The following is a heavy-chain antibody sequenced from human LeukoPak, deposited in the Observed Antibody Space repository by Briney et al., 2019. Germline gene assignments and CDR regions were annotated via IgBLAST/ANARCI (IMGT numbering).Heavy chain of an antibody. CDR2: ISDSGRA. V-gene: IGHV4-4*07. D-gene: IGHD5-24*01. J-gene: IGHJ4*02. CDR1: TGSINTYF. Sequence: PSETLSLTCTVSTGSINTYFWTWVRQPAGKGLEWIGRISDSGRAYYNPSLESRVTISLDTSNNQFSLKVTSVTAADTAVYYCARGKEMTRISGYYSSDYWGQGTLVSVSS. CDR3: ARGKEMTRISGYYSSDY.